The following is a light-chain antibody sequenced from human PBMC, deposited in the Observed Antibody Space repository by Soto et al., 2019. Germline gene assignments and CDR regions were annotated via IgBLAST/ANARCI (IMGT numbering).Light chain of an antibody. Sequence: EIVMTQSPATLSLSPGERAALSCRASQSINSELAWYQQKPGQPPRLLIYGASTRATGVPARFTGSESGSESTLSISGVQSEDFAVYYCQQGHNWPLTFGQGTRLEI. CDR1: QSINSE. CDR3: QQGHNWPLT. CDR2: GAS. J-gene: IGKJ2*01. V-gene: IGKV3-15*01.